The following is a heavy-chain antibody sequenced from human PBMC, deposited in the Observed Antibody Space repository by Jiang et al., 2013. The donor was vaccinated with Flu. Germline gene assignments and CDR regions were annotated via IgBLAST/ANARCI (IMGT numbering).Heavy chain of an antibody. CDR1: GFTFTSYA. Sequence: QLLESGGGLVQPGGSLRLSCVASGFTFTSYAMSWARQAPGKGLEWVSLVRGSGVDTFYSDSVKGRFTISRDNSKKTIYLQMDSLRAEDTAIYYCAKSSSGYDFFDSWGQGTPVTVSS. J-gene: IGHJ4*02. V-gene: IGHV3-23*01. CDR2: VRGSGVDT. D-gene: IGHD5-12*01. CDR3: AKSSSGYDFFDS.